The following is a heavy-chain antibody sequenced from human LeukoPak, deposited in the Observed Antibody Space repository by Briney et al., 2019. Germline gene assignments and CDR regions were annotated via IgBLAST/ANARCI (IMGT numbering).Heavy chain of an antibody. D-gene: IGHD2-21*01. CDR3: ASGWLRYYYFDT. J-gene: IGHJ4*02. V-gene: IGHV4-61*02. CDR1: GGSISSGSYY. Sequence: SETLSLTCTVSGGSISSGSYYWSWIRQPAGKGLEWIGRIYTSGSTNYNPSLKSRVTISVDTSKNQFSLKLSSVTAADTAVYYCASGWLRYYYFDTWGQGTLVTVSS. CDR2: IYTSGST.